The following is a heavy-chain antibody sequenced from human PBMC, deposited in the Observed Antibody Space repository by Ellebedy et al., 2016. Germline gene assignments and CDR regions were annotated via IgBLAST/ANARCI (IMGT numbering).Heavy chain of an antibody. CDR3: ARAPYCNTASCSAEY. Sequence: ASVKVSCKASGYMFTSYAMRWVRQAPGQGLEWMGWINTNTGNPTYAQGFTGRFVFSLDTSVSTAYLQITVLQADDTAVYYCARAPYCNTASCSAEYWGQGTLVTVSS. J-gene: IGHJ4*02. CDR1: GYMFTSYA. CDR2: INTNTGNP. D-gene: IGHD2/OR15-2a*01. V-gene: IGHV7-4-1*02.